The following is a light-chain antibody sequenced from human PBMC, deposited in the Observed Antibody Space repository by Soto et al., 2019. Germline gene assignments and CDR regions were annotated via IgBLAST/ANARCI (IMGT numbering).Light chain of an antibody. CDR1: SSDVGGYNF. J-gene: IGLJ2*01. CDR2: EVS. CDR3: SSYTSSVTLV. V-gene: IGLV2-14*01. Sequence: QSALTQPASVSRSPGQSITISCTGTSSDVGGYNFVSWYQQHPGKAPKLMIYEVSNRPSGVSYRFSGSKSGNTASLTISGLQAEDEADYYCSSYTSSVTLVFGGGTKVTVL.